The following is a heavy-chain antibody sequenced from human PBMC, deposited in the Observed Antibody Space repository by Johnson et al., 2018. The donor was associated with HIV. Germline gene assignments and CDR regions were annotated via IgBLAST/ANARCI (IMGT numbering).Heavy chain of an antibody. CDR2: ISWNSGSI. CDR3: AKVGGQLELSDAFDI. CDR1: GFTFTNYG. D-gene: IGHD6-6*01. V-gene: IGHV3-9*01. J-gene: IGHJ3*02. Sequence: QLVESGGGLVQPGGSRRLSCAASGFTFTNYGMSWVRQAPGKGLEWVSGISWNSGSIGYADSVKGRFTISRDNAKNSLYLQMNSLRAEDTALYYCAKVGGQLELSDAFDIWGQGTMVTVSS.